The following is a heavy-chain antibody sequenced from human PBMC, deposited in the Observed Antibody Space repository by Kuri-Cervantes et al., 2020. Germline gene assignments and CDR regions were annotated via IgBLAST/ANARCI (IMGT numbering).Heavy chain of an antibody. J-gene: IGHJ4*02. Sequence: SLKISCAASGFTFSDYYMSWIRQAPGKGLEWVSGISWNSGSIGYADSVKGRFTISRDNAKNSLYLQMNSLRAEDTALYYCANGGAYWGQGTLVTVSS. CDR1: GFTFSDYY. V-gene: IGHV3-9*01. D-gene: IGHD3-3*01. CDR2: ISWNSGSI. CDR3: ANGGAY.